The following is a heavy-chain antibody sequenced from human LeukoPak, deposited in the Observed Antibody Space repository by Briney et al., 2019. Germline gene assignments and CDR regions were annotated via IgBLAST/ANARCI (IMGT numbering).Heavy chain of an antibody. D-gene: IGHD1-14*01. V-gene: IGHV3-33*03. CDR2: MWYDGSNK. CDR3: TTPIFHRRLGLDV. CDR1: GFTFNSYG. J-gene: IGHJ6*02. Sequence: GGSLRLSCAASGFTFNSYGMHWVRQAPGKGLEWVAVMWYDGSNKYYADSVKGRFTISRDDSKNTLYLQMNSLRAEDTAMYYCTTPIFHRRLGLDVWGPGTTVTVSS.